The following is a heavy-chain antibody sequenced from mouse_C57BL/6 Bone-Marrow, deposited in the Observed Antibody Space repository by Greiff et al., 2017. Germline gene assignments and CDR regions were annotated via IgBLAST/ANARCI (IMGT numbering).Heavy chain of an antibody. V-gene: IGHV5-17*01. CDR3: ARHNFDY. J-gene: IGHJ2*01. CDR1: GFTFSDYG. CDR2: ISSGSSTI. Sequence: EVHLVESGGGLVKPGGSLKLSCAASGFTFSDYGMHWVRQAPEKGLEWVAYISSGSSTIYYADTVKGRFTISRDNAKHALFLQMTSLRSEATAMYYCARHNFDYWGQGTTLTVSS.